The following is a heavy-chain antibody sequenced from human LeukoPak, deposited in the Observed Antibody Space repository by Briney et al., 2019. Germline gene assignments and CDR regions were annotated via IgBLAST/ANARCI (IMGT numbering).Heavy chain of an antibody. D-gene: IGHD1-26*01. V-gene: IGHV4-59*01. Sequence: SETLSLTCTVSGGSITSYYWSWIRQPPGKGLEWIGCIYYSGTTNYNPSLKSRVTISVDTSKNQFSLKLSSVTAADAAVYYCARVRDGSSFSAFDMWGQGTMVTVSS. CDR2: IYYSGTT. J-gene: IGHJ3*02. CDR3: ARVRDGSSFSAFDM. CDR1: GGSITSYY.